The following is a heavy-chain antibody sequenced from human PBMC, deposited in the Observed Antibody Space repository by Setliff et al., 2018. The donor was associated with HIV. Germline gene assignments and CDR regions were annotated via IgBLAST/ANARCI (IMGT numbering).Heavy chain of an antibody. J-gene: IGHJ5*02. CDR1: GYSISSGYY. CDR2: IYHSGRT. V-gene: IGHV4-38-2*02. D-gene: IGHD3-10*01. CDR3: AREFDGSGTERVYWFDP. Sequence: SETLSLTCAVSGYSISSGYYWGWIRQPPGKGLEWIGSIYHSGRTYYNPSLKSRVTISVDTSKNQFSLKLSSVTAADTAVYYCAREFDGSGTERVYWFDPWGQGTLVTVSS.